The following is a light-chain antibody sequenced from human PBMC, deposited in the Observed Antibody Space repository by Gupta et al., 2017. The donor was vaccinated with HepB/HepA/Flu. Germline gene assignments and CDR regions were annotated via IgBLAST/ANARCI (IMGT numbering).Light chain of an antibody. V-gene: IGKV3-15*01. J-gene: IGKJ2*01. CDR1: QSVSRK. CDR2: DAS. Sequence: EIVLTQSPATLSVSPVETVILSCRASQSVSRKLAWYQLKLGQAPRLLSYDASTSATDSPARFSGSGSGTEFTLTISSLQSEDFAIYYCQHYNNRPSYAFGQGTKLEIK. CDR3: QHYNNRPSYA.